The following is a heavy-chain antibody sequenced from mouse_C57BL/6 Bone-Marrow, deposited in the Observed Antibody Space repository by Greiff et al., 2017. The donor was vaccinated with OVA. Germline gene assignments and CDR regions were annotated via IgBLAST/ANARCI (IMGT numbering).Heavy chain of an antibody. Sequence: VQLKESGGGLVQPKGSLKLSCAASGFSFNTYAMNWVRQAPGKGLEWVARIRSKSNNYATYYADSVKDRFTISRDSSESMLYLQMNNLKTEDTAMYYCVRHDVYWYFDVWGTGTTVTVSS. J-gene: IGHJ1*03. CDR2: IRSKSNNYAT. CDR3: VRHDVYWYFDV. V-gene: IGHV10-1*01. D-gene: IGHD2-3*01. CDR1: GFSFNTYA.